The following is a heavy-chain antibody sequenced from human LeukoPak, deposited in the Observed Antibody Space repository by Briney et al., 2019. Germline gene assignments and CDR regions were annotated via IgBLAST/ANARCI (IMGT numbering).Heavy chain of an antibody. J-gene: IGHJ4*02. Sequence: PGGSLRLSCAASGFAFSDYYMSWIRQAPGKGLEWLSYISSTSSFTNYADSVKGRFTISRDNAKNSLYLQMTSLRAEDTAVYYCARGTAAGRREFNFDYWGQGTLVTVSS. D-gene: IGHD6-13*01. CDR3: ARGTAAGRREFNFDY. V-gene: IGHV3-11*05. CDR2: ISSTSSFT. CDR1: GFAFSDYY.